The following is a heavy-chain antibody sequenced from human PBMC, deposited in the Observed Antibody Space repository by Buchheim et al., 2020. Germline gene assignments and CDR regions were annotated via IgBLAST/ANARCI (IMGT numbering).Heavy chain of an antibody. CDR2: IYYSGST. CDR1: GGSISSYY. V-gene: IGHV4-59*01. J-gene: IGHJ5*02. Sequence: QVQLQESGPGLVKPSETLSLTCTVSGGSISSYYWSWIRQPPGKGLEWIGYIYYSGSTNYNPSLKSRVTLSVDTSKKPFSLKLSSVTAADTAVYYCARASMITFGGVIVNGWFDPWGQGTL. D-gene: IGHD3-16*02. CDR3: ARASMITFGGVIVNGWFDP.